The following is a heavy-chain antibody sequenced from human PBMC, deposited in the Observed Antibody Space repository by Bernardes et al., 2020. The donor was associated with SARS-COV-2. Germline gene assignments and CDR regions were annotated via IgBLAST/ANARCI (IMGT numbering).Heavy chain of an antibody. J-gene: IGHJ4*02. D-gene: IGHD3-22*01. V-gene: IGHV3-74*01. CDR3: AKEPGLDSSGYRGDY. Sequence: GGSLRLSCAASGFTFSSYGMHWVRQAPGKGLVWVSRINSDGSSTTYADSVKGRFTISRDNAKNTLYLQMNSLRAEDTAVYYCAKEPGLDSSGYRGDYWGQGTLVTVSS. CDR1: GFTFSSYG. CDR2: INSDGSST.